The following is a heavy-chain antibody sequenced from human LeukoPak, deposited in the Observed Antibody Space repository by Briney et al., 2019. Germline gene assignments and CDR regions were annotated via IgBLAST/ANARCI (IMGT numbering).Heavy chain of an antibody. CDR3: ARAVTTRTFDY. Sequence: PSETLSLTCTVSGGSISSSSYYWGWIRQPPGKGLEWIGTIYYSGDTYYSPSLKSRVTISVDKSKNQFSLKLSSVTAANTAVYYCARAVTTRTFDYWGQGTLVTVSS. V-gene: IGHV4-39*01. CDR1: GGSISSSSYY. CDR2: IYYSGDT. J-gene: IGHJ4*02. D-gene: IGHD4-17*01.